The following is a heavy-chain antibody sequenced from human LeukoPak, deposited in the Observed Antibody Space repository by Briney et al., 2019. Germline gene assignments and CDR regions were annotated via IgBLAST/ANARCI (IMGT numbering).Heavy chain of an antibody. CDR1: GFTFSSYA. CDR3: ARMYSSSSSYFDY. D-gene: IGHD6-6*01. CDR2: ISYDGSNK. V-gene: IGHV3-30-3*01. Sequence: GRSLRLSCAASGFTFSSYAMHWVRQAPGKGLEWVAVISYDGSNKYYADSVKGRFTISRDNSKNTLYLQMNSLRAEDTAVYYCARMYSSSSSYFDYWGQGTLVTVSS. J-gene: IGHJ4*02.